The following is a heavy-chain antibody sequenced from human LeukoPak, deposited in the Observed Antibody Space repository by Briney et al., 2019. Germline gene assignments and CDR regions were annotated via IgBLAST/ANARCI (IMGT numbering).Heavy chain of an antibody. D-gene: IGHD5-12*01. Sequence: SETLSLTCTVSGGSISSYYWSWIRQPPGKGLEWIGYIYYSGSTNYNPSLKSRVTISVDTSKNQFSLKLSSVTAADTAVYYCARGEYVDIDNWGQGTLVTVSS. CDR1: GGSISSYY. V-gene: IGHV4-59*01. J-gene: IGHJ4*02. CDR2: IYYSGST. CDR3: ARGEYVDIDN.